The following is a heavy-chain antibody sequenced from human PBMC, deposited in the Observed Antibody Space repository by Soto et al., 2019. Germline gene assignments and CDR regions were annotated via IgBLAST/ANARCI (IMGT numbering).Heavy chain of an antibody. D-gene: IGHD3-3*01. CDR2: INSDGSST. Sequence: GGSLRLSCAASGFTFSSYWMHWVRQAPGKGLVWVSRINSDGSSTSYADSVKGRFTISRDNAKNTLYLQMNSLRAEDTAVYYCARPTTKYLEWVPFDPWGQGTLVTVSS. CDR3: ARPTTKYLEWVPFDP. CDR1: GFTFSSYW. J-gene: IGHJ5*02. V-gene: IGHV3-74*01.